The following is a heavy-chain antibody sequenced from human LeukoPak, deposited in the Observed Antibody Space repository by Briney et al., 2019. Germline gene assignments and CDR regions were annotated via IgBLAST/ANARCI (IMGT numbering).Heavy chain of an antibody. D-gene: IGHD5-18*01. V-gene: IGHV3-74*01. CDR2: INSDGSST. J-gene: IGHJ6*02. CDR3: ARAEQSQLWRHTNYYYYGMDV. Sequence: HPGGSLRLSCAASGFTFSSYWMHWVRQAPGKGLVWVSRINSDGSSTSYADSVKGRFTISRDNAKNTLYLQMNSLRAEDTAVYYCARAEQSQLWRHTNYYYYGMDVWGQGTTVTVSS. CDR1: GFTFSSYW.